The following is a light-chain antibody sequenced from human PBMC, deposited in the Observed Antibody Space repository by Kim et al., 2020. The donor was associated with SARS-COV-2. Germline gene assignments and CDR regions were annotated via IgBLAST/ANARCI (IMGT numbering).Light chain of an antibody. J-gene: IGKJ1*01. CDR2: TAS. CDR1: QSIGIN. V-gene: IGKV3-15*01. Sequence: VSPGESATLSCRASQSIGINLAWYQQKPGQAPRLLMHTASTRATGVPDRFSGSGSGTEFTLTIYSLQSDDFAVYYCQQYSNWPRTFGQGTKVDIK. CDR3: QQYSNWPRT.